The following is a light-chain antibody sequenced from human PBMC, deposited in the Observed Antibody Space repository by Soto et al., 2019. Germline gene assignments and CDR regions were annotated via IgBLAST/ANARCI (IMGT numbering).Light chain of an antibody. J-gene: IGKJ1*01. Sequence: ENALKQFPGTLSLSPGERATLSCSASQSVMSRFLAWYQQRPGQAPRLLIYGASTRAPGIPDRFSGSGFGTDFTLTISRLEPEDFAVYYCLQYDTSPGTFGQGNKVDIK. CDR2: GAS. CDR1: QSVMSRF. CDR3: LQYDTSPGT. V-gene: IGKV3-20*01.